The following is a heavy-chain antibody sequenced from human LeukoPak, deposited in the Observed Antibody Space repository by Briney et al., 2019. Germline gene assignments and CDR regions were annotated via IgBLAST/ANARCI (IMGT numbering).Heavy chain of an antibody. CDR2: IIPILGIA. D-gene: IGHD6-19*01. Sequence: GASVKVSCKASGGTFSSYAISWVRQAPGQGLEWMGRIIPILGIANYAQKFQGRVTITADKSTSTAYMELSSLRSEDTAVYYCATHSKAAADSGWDYWGQGTLVTVSS. CDR3: ATHSKAAADSGWDY. CDR1: GGTFSSYA. V-gene: IGHV1-69*04. J-gene: IGHJ4*02.